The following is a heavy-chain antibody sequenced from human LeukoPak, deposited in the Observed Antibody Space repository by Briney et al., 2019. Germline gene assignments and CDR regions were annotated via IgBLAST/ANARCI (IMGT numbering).Heavy chain of an antibody. Sequence: GGSLRLSCAASGFTFSSYAMHWVRQAPGKGLEWVAVISYDGSNKYYADSVKGRFTISRDNSKNTLYLQMNSLRAEDTAVYYCATRHGSGSHTPYYFGYWGQGTLVTVSS. CDR2: ISYDGSNK. CDR1: GFTFSSYA. V-gene: IGHV3-30*04. J-gene: IGHJ4*02. D-gene: IGHD3-10*01. CDR3: ATRHGSGSHTPYYFGY.